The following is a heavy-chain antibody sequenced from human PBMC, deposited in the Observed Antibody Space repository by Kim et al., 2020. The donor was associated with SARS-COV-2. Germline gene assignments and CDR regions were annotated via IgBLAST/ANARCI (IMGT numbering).Heavy chain of an antibody. J-gene: IGHJ4*02. V-gene: IGHV3-23*01. CDR1: GFTFSSYA. Sequence: GGSLRLSCAASGFTFSSYAMSWVRQAPGKGLEWVSAISGSGGSTYYADSVKGRFTISRDNSKNTLYLQMNSLRAEDTAVYYCAKDKSEYSGYDLYDCWGQGTLVTVSS. CDR2: ISGSGGST. CDR3: AKDKSEYSGYDLYDC. D-gene: IGHD5-12*01.